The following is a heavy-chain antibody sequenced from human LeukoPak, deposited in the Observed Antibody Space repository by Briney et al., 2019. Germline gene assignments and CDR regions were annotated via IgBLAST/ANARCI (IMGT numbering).Heavy chain of an antibody. D-gene: IGHD5-18*01. Sequence: SETLSLTCTVSGVSISSYYWSWSRQSQGKGLEWMAYINYSGSTNYNPSLKSRVTISVDTSKNQFSLKLSSVTAADTAVYYCAGGYSYANPPDYWGQGTLVTVSS. V-gene: IGHV4-59*08. CDR2: INYSGST. CDR1: GVSISSYY. CDR3: AGGYSYANPPDY. J-gene: IGHJ4*02.